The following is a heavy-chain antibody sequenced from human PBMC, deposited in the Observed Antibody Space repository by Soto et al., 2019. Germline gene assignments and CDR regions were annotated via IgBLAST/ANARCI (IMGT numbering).Heavy chain of an antibody. Sequence: EVQLVESGGGLVQSGGSLRLSCGASGFTFSSFEMNWVRQAPGKGLEWVSYISVSGSNRDHADSVKGRFTISRDNAKNSLYLQMNSLRAEDTAVYYCARIIGGHAYGDYYYYAMDVWGQGTTVTVS. J-gene: IGHJ6*02. CDR2: ISVSGSNR. CDR1: GFTFSSFE. V-gene: IGHV3-48*03. D-gene: IGHD3-10*01. CDR3: ARIIGGHAYGDYYYYAMDV.